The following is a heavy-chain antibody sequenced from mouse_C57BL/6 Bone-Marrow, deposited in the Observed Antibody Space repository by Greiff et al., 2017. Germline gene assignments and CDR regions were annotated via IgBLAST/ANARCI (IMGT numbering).Heavy chain of an antibody. D-gene: IGHD2-12*01. V-gene: IGHV1-69*01. CDR2: IDPSDSYT. J-gene: IGHJ2*01. Sequence: VQLQQSGAELVMPGASVKLSCKASGYTFTSYWMHWVKQRPGQGLEWIGEIDPSDSYTNYNQKFKGKSTLTVDKSSSTAYMQLSSLTSEDSAVYYCAREGAYYRSYFDYWGQGTTLTVSS. CDR3: AREGAYYRSYFDY. CDR1: GYTFTSYW.